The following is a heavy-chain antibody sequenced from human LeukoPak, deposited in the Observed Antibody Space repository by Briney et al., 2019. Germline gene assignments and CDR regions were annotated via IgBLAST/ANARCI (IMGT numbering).Heavy chain of an antibody. J-gene: IGHJ4*02. CDR1: GYTFTSFG. CDR2: ISAYNGNT. V-gene: IGHV1-18*01. Sequence: ASVKVSCKASGYTFTSFGISWVRQAPGQGLEWMGWISAYNGNTNYAQKLQGRVTMTTDTSTSTAYMELRSLRSDDTAVYYCARAGRGIWFGEFDYWGQGTLVTVSS. CDR3: ARAGRGIWFGEFDY. D-gene: IGHD3-10*01.